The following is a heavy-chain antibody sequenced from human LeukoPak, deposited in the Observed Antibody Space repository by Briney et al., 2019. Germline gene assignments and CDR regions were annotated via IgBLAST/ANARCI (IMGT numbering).Heavy chain of an antibody. Sequence: ASVKVSCKASGYTFTSYDINWVRQAPGQGLEWMGWINPNSGGTNYAQKFQGRVTMTRDTSISTAYMELSSLRSDDTAVYYCARAATTMVRGVIRYWGQGTLVTVSS. CDR2: INPNSGGT. CDR3: ARAATTMVRGVIRY. V-gene: IGHV1-2*02. D-gene: IGHD3-10*01. CDR1: GYTFTSYD. J-gene: IGHJ4*02.